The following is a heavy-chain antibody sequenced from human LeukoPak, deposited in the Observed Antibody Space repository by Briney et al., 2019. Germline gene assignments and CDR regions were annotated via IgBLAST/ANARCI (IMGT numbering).Heavy chain of an antibody. CDR2: IYYSGST. V-gene: IGHV4-59*01. D-gene: IGHD2-15*01. CDR3: ARIWFTCNASSCYAGWFDP. J-gene: IGHJ5*02. Sequence: SETLSLTCTVSGGSISRYYWSWIRQPPGKGLEWIGYIYYSGSTNYNPSLKSRVTISVDTSKNQFSLKLSSVTAADTAVYYCARIWFTCNASSCYAGWFDPWGQGTLVTVSS. CDR1: GGSISRYY.